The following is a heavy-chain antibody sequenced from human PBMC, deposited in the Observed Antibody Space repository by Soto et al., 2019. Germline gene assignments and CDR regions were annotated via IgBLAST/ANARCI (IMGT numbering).Heavy chain of an antibody. J-gene: IGHJ3*02. CDR3: AKVLLSGGISRRCKHDAFDI. CDR2: ISGSSGST. V-gene: IGHV3-23*01. D-gene: IGHD2-15*01. CDR1: GFTFSSYA. Sequence: GGSLRLSCAASGFTFSSYAMSWVRQAPGKGLERVSAISGSSGSTYYADKVKGRFTISRDNSKNTLYLQMNSLRAEDTAVYYFAKVLLSGGISRRCKHDAFDIWGQGTMVTVSS.